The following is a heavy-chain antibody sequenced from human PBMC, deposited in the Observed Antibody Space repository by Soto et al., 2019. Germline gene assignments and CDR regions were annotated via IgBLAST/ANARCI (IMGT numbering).Heavy chain of an antibody. J-gene: IGHJ4*02. V-gene: IGHV4-31*03. CDR3: AKPRRGAVATFDS. CDR1: GASVSNGGYC. Sequence: SETLSLTCTVSGASVSNGGYCWSWIRQHTEQGLEWIVYIYNSGYISYNPSLKSRIIVRGDASRNQLSLKMRSVTAADTAVYFCAKPRRGAVATFDSWGQGTTVTVSS. CDR2: IYNSGYI. D-gene: IGHD2-15*01.